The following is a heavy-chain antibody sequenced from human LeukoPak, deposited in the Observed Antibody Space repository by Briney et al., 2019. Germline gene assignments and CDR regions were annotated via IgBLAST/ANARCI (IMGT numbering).Heavy chain of an antibody. D-gene: IGHD2-15*01. CDR1: GFTFSSYA. V-gene: IGHV3-23*01. CDR2: LSASGGLT. CDR3: AKDRRGSGGSCFDY. J-gene: IGHJ4*02. Sequence: EGSLRLSCAASGFTFSSYAMSWVRQAPGKGLEWVSGLSASGGLTYYADSVKGRFTISRDNSKNTLYLQMNSLRAEDTAVYYCAKDRRGSGGSCFDYWGQGTLVTVSS.